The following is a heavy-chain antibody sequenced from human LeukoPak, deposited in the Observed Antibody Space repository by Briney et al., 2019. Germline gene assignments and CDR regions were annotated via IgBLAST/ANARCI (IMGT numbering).Heavy chain of an antibody. D-gene: IGHD4-4*01. V-gene: IGHV1-2*02. J-gene: IGHJ5*02. CDR3: ARDLLYSNADMMA. CDR1: GYTFTGYY. Sequence: ASVKVSCKASGYTFTGYYMHWVRQAPGQGLEWMGWINPNSGGTNYAQKFQGRVTMTRDTSISTAYMELSRLRSDDTAVYYCARDLLYSNADMMAWGQGTLVTVSS. CDR2: INPNSGGT.